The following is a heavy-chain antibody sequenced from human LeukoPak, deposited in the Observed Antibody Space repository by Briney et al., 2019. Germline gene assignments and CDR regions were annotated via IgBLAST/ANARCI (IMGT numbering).Heavy chain of an antibody. Sequence: PGGSLRLSCAASGFTFSDTWMHWVRQAPGKGLVWVSRIRSDGSDTRYAESVKGRFTISRDNAKNTLYLQMNSLRAEDTAVYYCAKPSPYSGVAGTMRAFRAEYFQHWGQGTLVTVSS. V-gene: IGHV3-74*01. D-gene: IGHD6-19*01. CDR2: IRSDGSDT. CDR1: GFTFSDTW. CDR3: AKPSPYSGVAGTMRAFRAEYFQH. J-gene: IGHJ1*01.